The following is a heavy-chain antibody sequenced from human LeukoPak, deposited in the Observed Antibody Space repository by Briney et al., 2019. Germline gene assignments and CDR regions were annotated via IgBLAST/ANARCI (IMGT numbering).Heavy chain of an antibody. V-gene: IGHV3-53*01. CDR2: IYSGGST. Sequence: GGSLRPSCAASGFTVSSNYMSWVRQAPGKGLEWVSVIYSGGSTYYADSVKGRFTISRDNSKNTLYLQMNSLRADDTAVYYCARGFPGYCFDYWGQGTLVTVSS. D-gene: IGHD6-13*01. CDR1: GFTVSSNY. CDR3: ARGFPGYCFDY. J-gene: IGHJ4*02.